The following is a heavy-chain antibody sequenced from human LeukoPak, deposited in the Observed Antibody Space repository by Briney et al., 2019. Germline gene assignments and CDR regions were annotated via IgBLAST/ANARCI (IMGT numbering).Heavy chain of an antibody. Sequence: GASVKVSCKASGYTFNTYGISWMRQAPGQGPEWMGWINTQNGNANYAQKLQCRVTMTKDTSTSTAYMELRSLTSDDTAVYYCPRKTIGYHWFDPWGQGTLVTVSS. V-gene: IGHV1-18*01. D-gene: IGHD5-12*01. J-gene: IGHJ5*02. CDR3: PRKTIGYHWFDP. CDR1: GYTFNTYG. CDR2: INTQNGNA.